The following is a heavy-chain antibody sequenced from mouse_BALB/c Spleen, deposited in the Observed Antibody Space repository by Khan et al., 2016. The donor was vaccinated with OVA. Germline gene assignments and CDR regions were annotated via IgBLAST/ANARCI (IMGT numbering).Heavy chain of an antibody. CDR2: ISSLAYSI. V-gene: IGHV5-15*02. J-gene: IGHJ4*01. Sequence: EVELVESGGGLVQPGGSRKLSCAASGFTFSDYGLAWVRQAPGKGPAWVAFISSLAYSIYYADTVTGRFTIPRENAKNTLYLEMGSLRSEDTAMYYCARSWAMDYWGQGTSVTVSS. CDR3: ARSWAMDY. CDR1: GFTFSDYG.